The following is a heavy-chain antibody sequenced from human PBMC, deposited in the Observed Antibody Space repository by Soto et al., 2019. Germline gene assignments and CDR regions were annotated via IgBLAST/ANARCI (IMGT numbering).Heavy chain of an antibody. Sequence: SETLSLTCTVSGGSISSGGYYWSWIRQHPGKGLEWIGYIYYSGSTYYNPSLKSRVTISVDTSKNQFSLKLSSVTAADTAVYYCARDRCSGGSCYSPLGYYYYGMDVWGQRTTVTVSS. CDR3: ARDRCSGGSCYSPLGYYYYGMDV. D-gene: IGHD2-15*01. CDR1: GGSISSGGYY. J-gene: IGHJ6*02. V-gene: IGHV4-31*03. CDR2: IYYSGST.